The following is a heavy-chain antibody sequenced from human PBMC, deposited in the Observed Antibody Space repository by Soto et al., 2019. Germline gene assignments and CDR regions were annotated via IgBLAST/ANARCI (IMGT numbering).Heavy chain of an antibody. V-gene: IGHV3-23*01. CDR3: AKLPSYSSNIHFFDY. J-gene: IGHJ4*02. Sequence: GGSLRLSCAASGFTFSSYAMSWVRQAPGKGLEWVSGISGNGGSTYYADSVKGRFTISRDKSKNTLYLQMNSLRAEDTAVYYCAKLPSYSSNIHFFDYWGQGTLVTVSS. D-gene: IGHD6-13*01. CDR1: GFTFSSYA. CDR2: ISGNGGST.